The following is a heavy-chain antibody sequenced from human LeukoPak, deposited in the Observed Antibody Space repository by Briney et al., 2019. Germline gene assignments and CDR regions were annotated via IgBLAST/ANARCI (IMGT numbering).Heavy chain of an antibody. Sequence: GGSLRLSCAASGFTFSDYAIHWVRQAPGKGLEWVGVISHDGSKTFYADSVKGRFTIFRDNSRQTLYLQMNSLKSEDTAFYSCPRGVSPEEMSTLGDWGQGTLVSVSS. CDR3: PRGVSPEEMSTLGD. V-gene: IGHV3-30*04. D-gene: IGHD5-24*01. CDR2: ISHDGSKT. J-gene: IGHJ4*02. CDR1: GFTFSDYA.